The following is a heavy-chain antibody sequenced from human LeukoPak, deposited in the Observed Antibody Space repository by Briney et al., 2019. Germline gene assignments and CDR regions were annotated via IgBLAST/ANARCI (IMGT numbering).Heavy chain of an antibody. Sequence: PGGSLRLSCAASGFTVRNNCMSWVRQAPGKGLEWVSVIYSGGSTYYADSVKGRFTISRGNSKNTLYLQMNSLRAEDTAVYFCATGERMVRGDGVDYWGQGTLVTVSS. CDR2: IYSGGST. V-gene: IGHV3-66*01. J-gene: IGHJ4*02. CDR1: GFTVRNNC. CDR3: ATGERMVRGDGVDY. D-gene: IGHD3-10*01.